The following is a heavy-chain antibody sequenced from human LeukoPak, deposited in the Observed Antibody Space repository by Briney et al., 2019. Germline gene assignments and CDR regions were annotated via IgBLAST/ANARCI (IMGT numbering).Heavy chain of an antibody. CDR2: IYTSGST. D-gene: IGHD3-22*01. J-gene: IGHJ6*03. V-gene: IGHV4-61*02. Sequence: SETLSLTCTVSGDSITSGSYYWSWIRQPAGKGLEWIGRIYTSGSTNYNPSLKSRVTISVDTSKNQFSLKLSSVTAADTAVYYCARGAMVITSYYYYYMDVWGKGTTVTISS. CDR1: GDSITSGSYY. CDR3: ARGAMVITSYYYYYMDV.